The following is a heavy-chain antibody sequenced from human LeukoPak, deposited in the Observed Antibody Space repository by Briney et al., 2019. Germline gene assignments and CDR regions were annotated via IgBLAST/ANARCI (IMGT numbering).Heavy chain of an antibody. CDR1: GFTFRSYA. V-gene: IGHV3-49*04. Sequence: GGSLRLSCAASGFTFRSYAMSWVRQAPGKGLEWVGFIRSEAYSGTPEYAASVKGRFTISTDDSKSIAYLLMYSLKTEDTAVYYCARDPGGYYYDSSGYPYYFDYWGQGTLVTVSS. CDR3: ARDPGGYYYDSSGYPYYFDY. CDR2: IRSEAYSGTP. D-gene: IGHD3-22*01. J-gene: IGHJ4*02.